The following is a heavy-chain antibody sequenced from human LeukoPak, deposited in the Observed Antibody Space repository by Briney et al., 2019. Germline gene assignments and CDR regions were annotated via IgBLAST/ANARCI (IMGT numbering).Heavy chain of an antibody. CDR2: IIPIVGMT. CDR3: ARGLHFTMVRGGTTNYYYGMDV. Sequence: ASVKVSCKASGGTFSSYGISWVRQAPGQGLGWMGRIIPIVGMTNYAQKVQGRVTITADNSTRTAYMELSSLKSEDTAVYYCARGLHFTMVRGGTTNYYYGMDVWGQGTSVTVSS. V-gene: IGHV1-69*04. J-gene: IGHJ6*02. D-gene: IGHD3-10*01. CDR1: GGTFSSYG.